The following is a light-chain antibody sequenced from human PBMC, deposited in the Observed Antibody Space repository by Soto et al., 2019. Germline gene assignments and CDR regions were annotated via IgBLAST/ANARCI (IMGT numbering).Light chain of an antibody. CDR3: QQYGSAHWT. CDR2: GAS. V-gene: IGKV3-20*01. J-gene: IGKJ1*01. CDR1: QSVSSSY. Sequence: IVLTQSPGTLSLSPGERATLSCRASQSVSSSYLAWYQQKPGQAPRLLIYGASSRATGIPDRFSGSGSGTDFTLTISRLEPEDFAVYYCQQYGSAHWTFGQGTKVDIK.